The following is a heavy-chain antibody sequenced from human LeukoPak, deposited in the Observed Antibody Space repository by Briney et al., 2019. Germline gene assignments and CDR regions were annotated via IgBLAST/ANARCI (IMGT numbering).Heavy chain of an antibody. V-gene: IGHV3-30*04. J-gene: IGHJ4*02. CDR1: GFTFRSYA. Sequence: SGTSLRLSCAASGFTFRSYAMHWVRQAPGKGLEWVAIISYDGENKFYADSVKGRFTISRDNSKNTLYLQMNSLRAEDTAVYYCAREGGGYNNRGFDYWGQGTLVTVSS. CDR2: ISYDGENK. D-gene: IGHD5-24*01. CDR3: AREGGGYNNRGFDY.